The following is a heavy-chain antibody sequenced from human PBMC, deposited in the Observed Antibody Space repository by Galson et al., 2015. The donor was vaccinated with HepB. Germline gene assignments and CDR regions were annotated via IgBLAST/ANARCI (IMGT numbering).Heavy chain of an antibody. CDR3: ARDFNWNYDS. CDR2: ISEDDKTT. D-gene: IGHD1-1*01. CDR1: GFTFTAYN. V-gene: IGHV3-30*03. Sequence: SLRLSCATSGFTFTAYNMHWVRQAPVKGLEWLAIISEDDKTTFYADSVRGRFTISRDNSKNTVSLQMNSLRPDDTALYYCARDFNWNYDSWGQGTLVTVSS. J-gene: IGHJ4*02.